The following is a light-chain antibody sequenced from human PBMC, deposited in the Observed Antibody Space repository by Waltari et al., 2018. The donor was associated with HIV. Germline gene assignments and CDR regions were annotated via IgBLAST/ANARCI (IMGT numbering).Light chain of an antibody. CDR3: QQSYSSPT. J-gene: IGKJ3*01. V-gene: IGKV1-39*01. CDR1: QNIKNF. Sequence: DIQMTQSPSSLSASIGDRVTIACRTSQNIKNFLNWYQQKPGKAPKILIYTATTLQSGVSSRFNGSGSGTDFTLTIVDLQPGDFATYFCQQSYSSPTFGPGTIVDVK. CDR2: TAT.